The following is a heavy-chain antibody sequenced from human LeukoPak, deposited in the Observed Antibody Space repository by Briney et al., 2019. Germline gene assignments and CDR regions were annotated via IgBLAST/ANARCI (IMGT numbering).Heavy chain of an antibody. CDR3: ARQGSGSYSRLRYFDY. D-gene: IGHD3-10*01. CDR1: GGSFSGYY. Sequence: SETLSLTCAVYGGSFSGYYWSWIRQPPGKGLEWIGEINHSGSTNYNPSLKSRVTISVDTSKNQFSLKLSSVTAADTAVYYCARQGSGSYSRLRYFDYWGQGTLVTVSS. J-gene: IGHJ4*02. V-gene: IGHV4-34*01. CDR2: INHSGST.